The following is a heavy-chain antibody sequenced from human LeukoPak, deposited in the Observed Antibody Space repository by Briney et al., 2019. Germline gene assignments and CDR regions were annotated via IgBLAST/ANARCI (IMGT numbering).Heavy chain of an antibody. V-gene: IGHV3-33*01. Sequence: PEGSLRLSCAASGFTFSSYGMHWVRQAPGKGLEWVAVIWYDGSNKHYADSVKGRFTISRDNSKNMLYLQMNSLRAEDTAVYYCARDSPDYWGQGTLVTVSS. CDR1: GFTFSSYG. J-gene: IGHJ4*02. CDR2: IWYDGSNK. CDR3: ARDSPDY.